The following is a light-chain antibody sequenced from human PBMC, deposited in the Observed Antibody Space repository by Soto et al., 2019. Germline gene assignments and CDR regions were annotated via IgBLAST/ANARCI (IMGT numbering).Light chain of an antibody. CDR3: LYVG. CDR1: QSISSKY. V-gene: IGKV3-20*01. CDR2: GAS. Sequence: ETALTQSPGNQSLSPGERATLSCRATQSISSKYLAWYQQKPDQAPRLLIYGASIRAAGIPDRFSGSGSGTDFTLTISRLEPEDFAVYYCLYVGFGQGTRLDVK. J-gene: IGKJ5*01.